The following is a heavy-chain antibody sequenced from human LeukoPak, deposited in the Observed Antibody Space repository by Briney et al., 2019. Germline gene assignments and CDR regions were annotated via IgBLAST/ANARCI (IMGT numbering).Heavy chain of an antibody. D-gene: IGHD2-15*01. CDR2: MNTDGSST. Sequence: GGSLRLSCAASGFTFSSYWMHWVRQAPGKGLVWVSRMNTDGSSTDYADSVKGRFTISRDNAKNTLYLQMNSLRADDTAVYYCARRRSCSGGSCYSHFDYWGQGTLVTVSS. CDR3: ARRRSCSGGSCYSHFDY. CDR1: GFTFSSYW. V-gene: IGHV3-74*01. J-gene: IGHJ4*02.